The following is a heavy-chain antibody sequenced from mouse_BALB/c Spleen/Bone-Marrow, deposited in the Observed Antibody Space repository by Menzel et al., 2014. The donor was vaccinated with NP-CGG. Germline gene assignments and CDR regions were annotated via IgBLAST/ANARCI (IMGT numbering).Heavy chain of an antibody. V-gene: IGHV2-9*02. CDR3: ARDYYGSSYFDY. J-gene: IGHJ2*01. Sequence: VHLVESGPGLVAPSQSLSITCTVSGFSLTSYGVHWVRPPPGKGLEWLGVIWAGGSTNYNSALMSRLSISKDNSKSQVFLKMNSLQTDDTAMYYCARDYYGSSYFDYWGQGTTLTVSS. D-gene: IGHD1-1*01. CDR2: IWAGGST. CDR1: GFSLTSYG.